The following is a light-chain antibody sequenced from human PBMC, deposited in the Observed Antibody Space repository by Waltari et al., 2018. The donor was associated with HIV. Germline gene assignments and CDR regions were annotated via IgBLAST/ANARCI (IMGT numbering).Light chain of an antibody. V-gene: IGKV3D-15*01. CDR2: GAS. CDR3: QQYSNWPPVT. CDR1: QNINTN. J-gene: IGKJ3*01. Sequence: IVMTQSPATLSVSQGERATLSCRASQNINTNLVWYQQKPGQPPRLLMYGASTRAPGIPARFSGTGSGTEFTLTISSLQSEDFAVYYCQQYSNWPPVTFGPGTKVDMK.